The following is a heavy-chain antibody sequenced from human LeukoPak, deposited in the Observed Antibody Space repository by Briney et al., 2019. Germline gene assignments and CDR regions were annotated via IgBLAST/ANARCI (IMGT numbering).Heavy chain of an antibody. Sequence: PGGSLRLSCAASGFIFSTYSMNWVRQAPGKGLEWVSYISSNTGTRYYADSVKGRSTMSRDNAKESLYLQMNGLRAEDTGIYYCATCTTCSSSCYYCHMDVWGKGTTVSASS. V-gene: IGHV3-48*01. J-gene: IGHJ6*03. CDR2: ISSNTGTR. CDR3: ATCTTCSSSCYYCHMDV. CDR1: GFIFSTYS. D-gene: IGHD2-2*01.